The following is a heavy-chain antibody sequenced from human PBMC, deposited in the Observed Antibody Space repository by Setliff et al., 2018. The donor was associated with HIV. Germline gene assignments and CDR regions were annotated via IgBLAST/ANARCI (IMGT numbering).Heavy chain of an antibody. CDR3: ARDRSSGRGYYYYYYMDV. CDR2: IYYGGST. V-gene: IGHV4-59*01. J-gene: IGHJ6*03. CDR1: GGSISSYY. D-gene: IGHD6-19*01. Sequence: SETLSLTCTVSGGSISSYYWSWIRQPPGKGLEWIGYIYYGGSTNYNPSLKSRVTISVDTSKNQFSLKLSSVTAADTAVYYCARDRSSGRGYYYYYYMDVWGKGTTVTVSS.